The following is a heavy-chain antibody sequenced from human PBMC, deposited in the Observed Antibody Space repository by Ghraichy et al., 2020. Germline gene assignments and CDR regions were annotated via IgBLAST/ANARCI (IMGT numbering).Heavy chain of an antibody. J-gene: IGHJ4*02. V-gene: IGHV4-4*02. Sequence: SETLSLTCAVSGGSISSTNWWTWVRQPPGKGLEWIGEVYHSGSTNYNPSLKSRVTISVDKSKNQFSLKLSSVTAADTAVYYCARTPGYSTSLLYFDYWGQGTPVTVSS. CDR2: VYHSGST. D-gene: IGHD6-13*01. CDR3: ARTPGYSTSLLYFDY. CDR1: GGSISSTNW.